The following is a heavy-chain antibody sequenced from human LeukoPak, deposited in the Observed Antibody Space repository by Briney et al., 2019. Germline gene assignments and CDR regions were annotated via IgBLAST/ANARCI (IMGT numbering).Heavy chain of an antibody. D-gene: IGHD3-3*01. CDR1: GVSISSYY. V-gene: IGHV4-4*07. CDR3: ARHYDFWSGYSNWFAL. Sequence: KPSETLSLTCTVSGVSISSYYWSWIRPPAGEGLEWIGRIYTSGSTNSTPSLKSLVTIAVDTSKNQFSLKLSSVTAADTAVYYCARHYDFWSGYSNWFALWGQGTLVTVSS. CDR2: IYTSGST. J-gene: IGHJ5*02.